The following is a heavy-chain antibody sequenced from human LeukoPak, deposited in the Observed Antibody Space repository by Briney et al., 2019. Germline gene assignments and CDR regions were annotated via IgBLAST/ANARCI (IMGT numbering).Heavy chain of an antibody. CDR3: ARGSFPYAFDI. CDR1: GGSISSSSYY. Sequence: SETLSLTCTVSGGSISSSSYYWGWIRQPPGKGLEWIGSIYYSGSTYYNPSLKSRVTISVDTSKNQFSLKLSSVTAADTAVYYCARGSFPYAFDIWGQGTMVTVSS. D-gene: IGHD2-15*01. V-gene: IGHV4-39*07. CDR2: IYYSGST. J-gene: IGHJ3*02.